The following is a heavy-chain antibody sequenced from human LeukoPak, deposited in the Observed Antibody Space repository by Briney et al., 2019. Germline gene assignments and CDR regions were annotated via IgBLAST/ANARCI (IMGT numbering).Heavy chain of an antibody. Sequence: PSETLSLTCTVSGGSISSYYWSWIRQPPGKGQAWIGYIYYSGSTNYNPSLKSRVTISVDTSKNQFSLKLSSVTAADTAVYYCPRYYYDISGYYVLDYWGQGTLVTVSS. CDR2: IYYSGST. J-gene: IGHJ4*02. D-gene: IGHD3-22*01. V-gene: IGHV4-59*01. CDR3: PRYYYDISGYYVLDY. CDR1: GGSISSYY.